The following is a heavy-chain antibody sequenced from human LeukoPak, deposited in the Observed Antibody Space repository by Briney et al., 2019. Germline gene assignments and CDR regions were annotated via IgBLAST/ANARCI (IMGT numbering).Heavy chain of an antibody. Sequence: SQTLSLTCAISGDSVSSNSAAWSWIRQSPSRGLEWLGRTYFRSNWYNNYALSVKSRITINPDTSKNQFSLQLNSVTPEDTAMYYRARELTDYYYMDVWGKGTTVTVSS. CDR2: TYFRSNWYN. J-gene: IGHJ6*03. V-gene: IGHV6-1*01. D-gene: IGHD1-14*01. CDR3: ARELTDYYYMDV. CDR1: GDSVSSNSAA.